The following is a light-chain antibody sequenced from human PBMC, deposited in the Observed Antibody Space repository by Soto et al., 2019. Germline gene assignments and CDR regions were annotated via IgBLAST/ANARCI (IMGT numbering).Light chain of an antibody. CDR2: NNE. J-gene: IGLJ1*01. CDR3: LAWDSSLNGYA. Sequence: QSALPQPPSVSAAPGQRVTISCSGGSFNIGNHGVNWYLQIPGKPPKVVIYNNEFLSSGVSDRFSGSKSGTSASLAISGLQSEDEGDYFCLAWDSSLNGYAFGTGTKVTVL. V-gene: IGLV1-36*01. CDR1: SFNIGNHG.